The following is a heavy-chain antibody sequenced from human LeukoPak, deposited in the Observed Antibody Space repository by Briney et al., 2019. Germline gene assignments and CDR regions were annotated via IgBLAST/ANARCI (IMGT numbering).Heavy chain of an antibody. CDR2: IYPGDSDT. V-gene: IGHV5-51*01. D-gene: IGHD3-10*01. CDR1: GYTLTSYW. CDR3: ARERELGEIPDPYYFDY. Sequence: LGESLKISCKGSGYTLTSYWIGWVRQLPGKGLEWMGIIYPGDSDTKYSPSFQGQVTISADKSITTAYLQWSSLKASDTAMYYCARERELGEIPDPYYFDYWGQGTLVTVSS. J-gene: IGHJ4*02.